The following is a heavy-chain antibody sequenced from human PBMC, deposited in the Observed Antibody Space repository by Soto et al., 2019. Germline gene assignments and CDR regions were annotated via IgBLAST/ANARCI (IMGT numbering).Heavy chain of an antibody. CDR2: ISYDGSNK. Sequence: QVQLVESGGGVVQPGRSLRLSCAASGFTLSSYGMHWVRQAPGKGLEWVAVISYDGSNKYYADSVKGRFTISRDNSKNTLYLQMNSLRAEDTAVYYCAKEATYGHFDYWGQGTLVTVSS. V-gene: IGHV3-30*18. D-gene: IGHD1-26*01. J-gene: IGHJ4*02. CDR3: AKEATYGHFDY. CDR1: GFTLSSYG.